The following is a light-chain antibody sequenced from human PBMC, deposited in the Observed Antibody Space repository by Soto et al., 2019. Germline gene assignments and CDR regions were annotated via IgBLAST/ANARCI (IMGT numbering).Light chain of an antibody. CDR2: GAS. CDR3: QQCGSSRRT. J-gene: IGKJ1*01. V-gene: IGKV3-20*01. Sequence: EIVLTQSPGTLSLSPGEGATLSCRASESVSSDCLAWYRQRPGQAPRLLIYGASTRATGTPDRISGSGSGTDFTLPISSLEPEDFAVYFCQQCGSSRRTFGQGTRVEIK. CDR1: ESVSSDC.